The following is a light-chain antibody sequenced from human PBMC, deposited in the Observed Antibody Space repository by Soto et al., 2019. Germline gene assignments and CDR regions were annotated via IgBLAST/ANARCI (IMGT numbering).Light chain of an antibody. CDR1: QVIGND. CDR3: QQYQTYAT. Sequence: AIQMTQSPSSLSASVGDRVTISCRASQVIGNDLAWYQQKPGKAPRLLIFAASNLQSGVPSRFSGSGSGTEFTLTISSLQPDDFATYYCQQYQTYATFGQGTRLEIK. CDR2: AAS. J-gene: IGKJ5*01. V-gene: IGKV1-6*01.